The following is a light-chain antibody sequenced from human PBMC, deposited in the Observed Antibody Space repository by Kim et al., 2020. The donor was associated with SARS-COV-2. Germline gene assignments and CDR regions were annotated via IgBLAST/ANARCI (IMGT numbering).Light chain of an antibody. CDR2: DVS. J-gene: IGLJ3*02. CDR1: SNDIGTYNY. CDR3: SSYTGSSTQ. Sequence: PGQSITIYCTGTSNDIGTYNYVSWYQQLPGNAPKLIIYDVSTRPSGVSSRFSGSKSGITASLTISGRQAEDEADYYCSSYTGSSTQFGGGTKVTVL. V-gene: IGLV2-14*04.